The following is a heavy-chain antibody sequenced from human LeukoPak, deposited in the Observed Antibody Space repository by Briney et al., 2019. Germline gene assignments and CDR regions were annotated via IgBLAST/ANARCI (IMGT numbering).Heavy chain of an antibody. CDR1: GGSISSSNW. CDR3: TLGANYYDRNTYYFTGY. J-gene: IGHJ4*02. CDR2: IYHSGST. V-gene: IGHV4-4*02. D-gene: IGHD3-22*01. Sequence: SETLSLTCAVSGGSISSSNWWSWVRQPPGKGLEWIGEIYHSGSTNYNPSLKSRVTISVDKSKNQFSLRLSSVTAADTALYFCTLGANYYDRNTYYFTGYWGQGTLVTVSS.